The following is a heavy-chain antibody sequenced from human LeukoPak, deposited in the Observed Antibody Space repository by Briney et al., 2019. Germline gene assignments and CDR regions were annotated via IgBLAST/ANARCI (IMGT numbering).Heavy chain of an antibody. J-gene: IGHJ6*02. CDR3: ALVVPDGMDV. CDR1: GYSFTSYW. CDR2: IDPSDSYT. V-gene: IGHV5-10-1*01. Sequence: GESLKISCKGSGYSFTSYWIGWVRQMPGKGLEWMGRIDPSDSYTNYSPSFQGHVTISADKSISTAYLQWSSLKASDTAMYYCALVVPDGMDVWGQGTTVTVSS. D-gene: IGHD2-2*01.